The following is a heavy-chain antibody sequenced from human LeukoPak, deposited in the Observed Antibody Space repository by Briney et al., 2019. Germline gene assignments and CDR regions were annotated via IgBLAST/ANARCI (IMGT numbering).Heavy chain of an antibody. J-gene: IGHJ4*02. CDR2: ISGSGGST. D-gene: IGHD6-19*01. CDR1: GFTLTNYA. CDR3: AKENSALGYSSGYFDFDY. Sequence: GGSLRLSCAASGFTLTNYAMSWVRQAPGKGLEWVSAISGSGGSTFYADSVKGRYTISRDNSKNMLYLQMNSLRAEDTAVYNCAKENSALGYSSGYFDFDYWGQGTLVTVSS. V-gene: IGHV3-23*01.